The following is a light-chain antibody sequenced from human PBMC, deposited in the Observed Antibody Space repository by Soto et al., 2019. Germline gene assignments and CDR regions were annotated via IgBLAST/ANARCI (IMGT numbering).Light chain of an antibody. Sequence: ILIAQSPATLSVSPGERATLSCRASQSVSSDLAWYHQRTGQAPRLLIYDASTRDTGIPSRFSGRGSGTEFTLPLSRLQSEDFSVYYCQQYNHWPRTFGRGTKVDIK. CDR2: DAS. V-gene: IGKV3-15*01. CDR1: QSVSSD. J-gene: IGKJ1*01. CDR3: QQYNHWPRT.